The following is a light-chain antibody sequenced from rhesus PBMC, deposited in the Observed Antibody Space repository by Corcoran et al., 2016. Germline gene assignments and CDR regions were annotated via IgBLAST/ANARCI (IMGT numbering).Light chain of an antibody. J-gene: IGKJ1*01. CDR3: QRYSNVARA. CDR1: QSVSSY. CDR2: GAS. Sequence: IVMTQSPATLSSSPGERATLSCRASQSVSSYVAWYQQKPEQAPRLHIYGASSRPPGSPDRFSGRGFGTDFTLTISGLEPENFAVYYWQRYSNVARAFGERTKVEIK. V-gene: IGKV3S9*01.